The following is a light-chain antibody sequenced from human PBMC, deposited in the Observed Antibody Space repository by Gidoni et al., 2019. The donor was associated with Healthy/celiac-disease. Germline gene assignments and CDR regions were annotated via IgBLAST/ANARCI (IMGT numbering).Light chain of an antibody. J-gene: IGKJ1*01. CDR1: QSVSSSY. Sequence: DIVLTQSPGTLSLSPGERATLSCMASQSVSSSYLAWYQQKPGQAPRLLIYGASSRATGIPDRFSGSGSGTDFTITISRLEPEDFAVYYCQQYGSSPPWTFGQGTKVEIK. V-gene: IGKV3-20*01. CDR3: QQYGSSPPWT. CDR2: GAS.